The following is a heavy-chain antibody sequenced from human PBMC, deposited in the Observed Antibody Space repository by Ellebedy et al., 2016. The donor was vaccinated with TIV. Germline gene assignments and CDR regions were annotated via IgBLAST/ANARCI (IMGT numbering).Heavy chain of an antibody. V-gene: IGHV1-24*01. J-gene: IGHJ4*02. CDR3: ANLPRGYSGYDSTY. CDR2: FDPEDGET. CDR1: GYTLTELS. D-gene: IGHD5-12*01. Sequence: AASVKVSCKVSGYTLTELSMHWVRQAPGKGLEWMGGFDPEDGETIYAQKFQGRVTMTEDTSTDTAYMELSSLRSEDTAVYYCANLPRGYSGYDSTYWGQGTLVTVSS.